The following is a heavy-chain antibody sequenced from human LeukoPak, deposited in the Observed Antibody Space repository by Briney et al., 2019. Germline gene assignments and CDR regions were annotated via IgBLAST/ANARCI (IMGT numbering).Heavy chain of an antibody. Sequence: TGGSLRLFCTASGLTFSSYDMSWLRQARGRGLEWLSAFSCSGGSIFYADSVQGRFTICRDNSKNTLYMQMNSLRAEDTAVDYCACSIVVVVAAKGSRDYWGQGTLVTVSS. CDR2: FSCSGGSI. CDR1: GLTFSSYD. CDR3: ACSIVVVVAAKGSRDY. V-gene: IGHV3-23*01. D-gene: IGHD2-15*01. J-gene: IGHJ4*02.